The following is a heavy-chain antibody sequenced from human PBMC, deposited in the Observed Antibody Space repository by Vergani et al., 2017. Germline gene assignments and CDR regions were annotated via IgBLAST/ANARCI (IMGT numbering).Heavy chain of an antibody. CDR1: GASVSSSVSSSGYS. CDR3: TRHLALVAANNWFVC. Sequence: QVRLQESGPGLVKPSETLSLTCTVSGASVSSSVSSSGYSWGWLRQPPGKGLEWSASLYYRGNSYYSPSLMSRPTLSVDKSKNQFTLRLNSVTAADTAVYYCTRHLALVAANNWFVCWGQGTMVTVSS. CDR2: LYYRGNS. D-gene: IGHD2-15*01. V-gene: IGHV4-39*01. J-gene: IGHJ5*01.